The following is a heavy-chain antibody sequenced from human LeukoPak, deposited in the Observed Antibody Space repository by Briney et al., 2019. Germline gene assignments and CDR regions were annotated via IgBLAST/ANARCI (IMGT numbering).Heavy chain of an antibody. CDR3: AKNRLRDYYDSSGYRYYFDY. D-gene: IGHD3-22*01. CDR1: GFTFSNYW. CDR2: INSDGINT. V-gene: IGHV3-74*01. Sequence: GGTLRLSCAASGFTFSNYWMHWVRQAPGKGLVWVSRINSDGINTSYADSVKGRFTISRDNSKNTLYLQMNSLRAEDTAVYYCAKNRLRDYYDSSGYRYYFDYWGQGTLVTVSS. J-gene: IGHJ4*02.